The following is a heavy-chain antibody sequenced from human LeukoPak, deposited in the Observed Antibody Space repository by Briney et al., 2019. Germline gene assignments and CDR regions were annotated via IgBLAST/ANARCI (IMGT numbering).Heavy chain of an antibody. CDR2: IWYDGTNK. D-gene: IGHD5-12*01. V-gene: IGHV3-33*01. CDR1: GFTFSSYG. CDR3: ARHRFSGYVYFVY. J-gene: IGHJ4*02. Sequence: GGSLRLSCAASGFTFSSYGMNWVRQAPGKGLEWVAIIWYDGTNKYYADPVKGRFTISRDNSKNTVYLQMNSLRAEDTAVYYCARHRFSGYVYFVYWSQGTLVTVSS.